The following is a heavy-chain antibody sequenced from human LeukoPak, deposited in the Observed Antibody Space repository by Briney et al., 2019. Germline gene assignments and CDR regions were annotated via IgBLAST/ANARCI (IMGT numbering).Heavy chain of an antibody. CDR2: IYYSGST. CDR3: AREAGSYSSSWYPDY. V-gene: IGHV4-30-4*01. J-gene: IGHJ4*02. CDR1: GGSISSGDCY. Sequence: SETLSLTCTVSGGSISSGDCYWSWIRQPPGKGLEWIGYIYYSGSTYYNPSLKSRVTISVDTSKNQFSLKLSSVTAADTAVYYCAREAGSYSSSWYPDYWGQGTLVTVSS. D-gene: IGHD6-13*01.